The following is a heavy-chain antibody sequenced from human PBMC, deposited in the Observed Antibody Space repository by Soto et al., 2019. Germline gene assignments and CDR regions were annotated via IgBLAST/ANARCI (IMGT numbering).Heavy chain of an antibody. CDR2: INPSGGST. V-gene: IGHV1-46*01. D-gene: IGHD4-17*01. Sequence: ASVKVSCKASGYTFTSYYMHWVRQAPGQGLEWMGIINPSGGSTSYAQKFQGRVTMTRDTSTSTVYMELSSLRSEDTAVYYCARDGTTVTTFRNSLFSYGMDVWGQGTTVTVSS. CDR3: ARDGTTVTTFRNSLFSYGMDV. CDR1: GYTFTSYY. J-gene: IGHJ6*02.